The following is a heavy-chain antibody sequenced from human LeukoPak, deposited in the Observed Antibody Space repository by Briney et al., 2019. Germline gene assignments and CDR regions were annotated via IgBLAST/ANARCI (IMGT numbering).Heavy chain of an antibody. D-gene: IGHD6-25*01. CDR1: GFTFDDYG. CDR2: INWNGGST. J-gene: IGHJ3*02. Sequence: PGGSLRLSCAASGFTFDDYGMSWVRQAPGKGLEWVSGINWNGGSTGYADSVKGRFTISRDSAKNSLYLQMNSLRAEDTAVYYCARRSAAKDAFDIWGQGTMVTVSS. CDR3: ARRSAAKDAFDI. V-gene: IGHV3-20*04.